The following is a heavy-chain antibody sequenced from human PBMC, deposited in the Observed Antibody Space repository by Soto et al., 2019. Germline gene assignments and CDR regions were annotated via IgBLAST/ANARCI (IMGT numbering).Heavy chain of an antibody. V-gene: IGHV3-73*01. CDR3: TRGYCDYVRDY. Sequence: EVQLVESGGGLVQPGGSLKLSCAVSGFTFSGSAMHWVRQASGKGLEWVGRIRSKSNSYATAYAASVKGRFTISRDDSKNTAYLQMNSLKNEDTAVYYCTRGYCDYVRDYWGQGTLVTVSS. CDR2: IRSKSNSYAT. CDR1: GFTFSGSA. D-gene: IGHD4-17*01. J-gene: IGHJ4*02.